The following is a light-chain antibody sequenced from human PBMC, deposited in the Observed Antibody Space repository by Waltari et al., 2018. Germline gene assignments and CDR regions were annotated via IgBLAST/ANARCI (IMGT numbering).Light chain of an antibody. CDR3: QQRSNWPPLST. CDR2: ETS. CDR1: QSVSSS. Sequence: EIVLTQSPGTLSLSPGERATLSCRASQSVSSSLAWYQQKSGQPPRLLIYETSNRATGIPARFSGSGSGTDFTLTISSLEPEDFAVYYCQQRSNWPPLSTFGGGTKVEIK. J-gene: IGKJ4*01. V-gene: IGKV3-11*01.